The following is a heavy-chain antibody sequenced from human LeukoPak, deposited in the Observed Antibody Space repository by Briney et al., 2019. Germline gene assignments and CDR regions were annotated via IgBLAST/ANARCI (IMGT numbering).Heavy chain of an antibody. J-gene: IGHJ4*02. Sequence: PGGSLRLSCAASGFTFSSYAMHWVRQAPGKGLEWVAVISYDGSNKYYADSVKGRFTIARDKSKNTLYLQMNSLRAEDTAVYYCARSALSREWELLDPLFDYGGQGTLVTVSS. D-gene: IGHD1-26*01. V-gene: IGHV3-30*04. CDR3: ARSALSREWELLDPLFDY. CDR2: ISYDGSNK. CDR1: GFTFSSYA.